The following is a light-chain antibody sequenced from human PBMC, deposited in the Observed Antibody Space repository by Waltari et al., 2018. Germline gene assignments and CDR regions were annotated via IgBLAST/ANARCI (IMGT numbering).Light chain of an antibody. Sequence: DIRMTQFPSTLSASVGDRVTTTCRASQSVSSWLAWYQQKPGKAPKLLIYKASNLESGVPSRFSGSGSGTEFTLTISSLQTDDFATYYCEHYNGFPYTFGQGTRLEI. CDR1: QSVSSW. CDR2: KAS. CDR3: EHYNGFPYT. J-gene: IGKJ2*01. V-gene: IGKV1-5*03.